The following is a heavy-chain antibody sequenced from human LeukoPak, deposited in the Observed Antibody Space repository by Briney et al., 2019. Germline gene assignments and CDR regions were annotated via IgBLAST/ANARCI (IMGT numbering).Heavy chain of an antibody. Sequence: PGGSLRLSCAASGVTFTNYALHWVRQAPGKGLEWVAVISYDGTNKYYADSVKGRFTISRDNSKNTLSLQMNSLRAEDTALYYCARGFVLGAAKNYFDYWGQGALVTVSS. D-gene: IGHD2-21*02. CDR2: ISYDGTNK. CDR3: ARGFVLGAAKNYFDY. V-gene: IGHV3-30-3*01. CDR1: GVTFTNYA. J-gene: IGHJ4*02.